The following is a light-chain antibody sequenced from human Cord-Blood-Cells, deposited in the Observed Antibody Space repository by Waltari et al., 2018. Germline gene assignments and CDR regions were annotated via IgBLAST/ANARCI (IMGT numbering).Light chain of an antibody. V-gene: IGKV1-33*01. CDR2: DAS. CDR3: QQYDNLXQT. Sequence: DIQMTQSPSSLSASVGXRVTXTCQASQDISNYLNWYQQKPGKAHKLLIYDASNLETGVPSRFSGSGSGTDFTFTISSLQPEDIATYYCQQYDNLXQTFGXGTKLEIK. CDR1: QDISNY. J-gene: IGKJ2*01.